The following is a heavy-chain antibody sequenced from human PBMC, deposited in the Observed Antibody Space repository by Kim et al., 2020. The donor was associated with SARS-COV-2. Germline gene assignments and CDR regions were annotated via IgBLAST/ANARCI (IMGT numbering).Heavy chain of an antibody. CDR1: GFTFSSYW. CDR2: IKQDGNQK. D-gene: IGHD6-19*01. J-gene: IGHJ3*02. CDR3: ARDGDLYSSGKDAFDI. Sequence: GGSLRLSCAASGFTFSSYWMTWVRQAPGKGLEWVANIKQDGNQKYYVDSVKGRFTISRDNAKNSLYRQMNSLRAEDTAVYYCARDGDLYSSGKDAFDIWGQGTMVTVSS. V-gene: IGHV3-7*01.